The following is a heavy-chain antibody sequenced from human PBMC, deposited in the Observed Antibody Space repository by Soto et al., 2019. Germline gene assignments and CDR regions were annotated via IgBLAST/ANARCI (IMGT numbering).Heavy chain of an antibody. J-gene: IGHJ4*02. Sequence: QVQLQESGPGLVKPSQTLSLTCTVSGVSISSGGYYWSWIRQHPGKGLEWIGYIYHTGSTYHNPSLKGRGTISVDTSNNQFSLNLSSVTAADTAVYHCARSQVAMIHPFEYWGQGTLVTVSS. V-gene: IGHV4-31*03. CDR2: IYHTGST. CDR3: ARSQVAMIHPFEY. D-gene: IGHD3-22*01. CDR1: GVSISSGGYY.